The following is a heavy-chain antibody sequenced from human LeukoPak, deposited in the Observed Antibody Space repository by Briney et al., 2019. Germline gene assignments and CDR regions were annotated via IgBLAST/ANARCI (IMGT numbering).Heavy chain of an antibody. CDR2: INPSGGST. CDR3: ARRYCSSTSCYLADY. CDR1: GYTFTSYY. Sequence: ASVKVSCKASGYTFTSYYMHWVRQAPGQGLEWMGIINPSGGSTSYAQKFQGRVTMTRDTSTSTVYMELSGLRSEDTAVYYCARRYCSSTSCYLADYWGQGTLVTVSS. D-gene: IGHD2-2*01. V-gene: IGHV1-46*01. J-gene: IGHJ4*02.